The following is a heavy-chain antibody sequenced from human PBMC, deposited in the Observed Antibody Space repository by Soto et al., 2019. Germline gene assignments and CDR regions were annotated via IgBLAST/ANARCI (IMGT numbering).Heavy chain of an antibody. CDR2: INPNSGGT. CDR3: ARGPEINIRFLEWVYV. CDR1: GYTFTGYY. Sequence: ASVKVSCKASGYTFTGYYMHWVRQAPGQGLEWMGWINPNSGGTNYAQKFQGRVTMTRDTSISTAYMELSRLRSDDTAVYYCARGPEINIRFLEWVYVWGQGTTVTVSS. J-gene: IGHJ6*02. V-gene: IGHV1-2*02. D-gene: IGHD3-3*01.